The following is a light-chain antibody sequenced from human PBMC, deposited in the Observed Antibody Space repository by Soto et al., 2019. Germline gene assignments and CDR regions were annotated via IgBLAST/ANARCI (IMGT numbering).Light chain of an antibody. V-gene: IGLV2-14*01. CDR1: SSDVGGYNY. CDR3: SSYTSSSTYVV. CDR2: EVS. Sequence: QSVPTQPASVSGSPGQSITISCTGTSSDVGGYNYVSWYQQHPGKAPKLMIYEVSNRPSGVSNRFSGSKSGNTASLTISGLQAEDEADYYCSSYTSSSTYVVFGGGTKLTVL. J-gene: IGLJ2*01.